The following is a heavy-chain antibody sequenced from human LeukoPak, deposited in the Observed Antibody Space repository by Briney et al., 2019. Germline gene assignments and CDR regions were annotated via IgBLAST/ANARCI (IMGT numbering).Heavy chain of an antibody. D-gene: IGHD4-17*01. CDR1: GFTFSSYG. V-gene: IGHV3-30*02. CDR2: IRYDGSNK. Sequence: GGSLRLSCAASGFTFSSYGMHWVRQAPGKGLEWVAFIRYDGSNKYYADSVKGRFTISRDNSKNTLYLQMNSLRAEDTAVYYCAKDSGPTVTAYYFDYWGQGTLVTVSS. CDR3: AKDSGPTVTAYYFDY. J-gene: IGHJ4*02.